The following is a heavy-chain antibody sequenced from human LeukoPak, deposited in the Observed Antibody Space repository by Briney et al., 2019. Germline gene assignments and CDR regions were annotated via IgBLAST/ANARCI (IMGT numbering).Heavy chain of an antibody. J-gene: IGHJ4*02. Sequence: NPGGSLRLSCAASGFTFRSYSMNWVRQAPGKGLEWVSSISSSSNDIYYADSVKGRFTISRDNAKNSLYLQMNSLRAEDTAVYYCARDQRYCSSSSCPWEPFDYWGQGTLVTVSS. CDR1: GFTFRSYS. D-gene: IGHD2-2*01. V-gene: IGHV3-21*04. CDR3: ARDQRYCSSSSCPWEPFDY. CDR2: ISSSSNDI.